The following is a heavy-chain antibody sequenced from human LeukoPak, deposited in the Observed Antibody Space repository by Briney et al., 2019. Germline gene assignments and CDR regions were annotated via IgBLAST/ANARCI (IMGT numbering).Heavy chain of an antibody. Sequence: SETLSHTCAVYGGSFSVYYWSWIRQPPGKGLEWIGEINHSGSTNYNPSLKSRVTISVDTYKNQFSLKLTSVTAAETAVYYFARGYCSGGSCYSQFADYWGQGTLVTVSS. CDR2: INHSGST. CDR1: GGSFSVYY. V-gene: IGHV4-34*01. CDR3: ARGYCSGGSCYSQFADY. D-gene: IGHD2-15*01. J-gene: IGHJ4*02.